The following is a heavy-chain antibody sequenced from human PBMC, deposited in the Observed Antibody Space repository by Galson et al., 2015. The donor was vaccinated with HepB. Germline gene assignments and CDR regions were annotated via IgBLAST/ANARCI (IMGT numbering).Heavy chain of an antibody. CDR3: AKRRGRMFQFSNHYSYYPMDV. CDR2: IIGSGGTT. V-gene: IGHV3-23*01. D-gene: IGHD3-10*02. Sequence: LRLSCAASGITFSSYAMSWVRQAPGKGLEWVSGIIGSGGTTYYADSVKGRFTISRDNSKSTLFLQMTSVRAEDTAVYYCAKRRGRMFQFSNHYSYYPMDVWGQGTTVTVSS. CDR1: GITFSSYA. J-gene: IGHJ6*02.